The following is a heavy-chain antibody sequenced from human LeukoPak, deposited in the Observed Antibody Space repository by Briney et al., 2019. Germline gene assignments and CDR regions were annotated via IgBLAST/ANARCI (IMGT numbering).Heavy chain of an antibody. V-gene: IGHV1-8*01. D-gene: IGHD3-10*01. Sequence: ASVKASCKASGYTFTSYDINWVRQATGQGLEWMGWMNPNSGNTGYAQKFQGRVTMTRNTSISTAYMELSSLRSEDTAVYYCATEPMVRGVTHFDYWGQGTLVTVSS. CDR1: GYTFTSYD. CDR3: ATEPMVRGVTHFDY. J-gene: IGHJ4*02. CDR2: MNPNSGNT.